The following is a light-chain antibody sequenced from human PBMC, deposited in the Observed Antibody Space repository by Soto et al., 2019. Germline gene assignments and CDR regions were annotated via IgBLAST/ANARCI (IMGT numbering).Light chain of an antibody. V-gene: IGKV1-12*01. CDR3: QQIFITPYT. CDR2: DGS. Sequence: DIQMTQSPSSVSASVGDRVTITCRASQGISSWLAWYQQKPGKAPKLLIYDGSSLQGGVPSRFRGSGSGTDFTLTISSLQPEDFATYYCQQIFITPYTFGQGTRLEIK. J-gene: IGKJ2*01. CDR1: QGISSW.